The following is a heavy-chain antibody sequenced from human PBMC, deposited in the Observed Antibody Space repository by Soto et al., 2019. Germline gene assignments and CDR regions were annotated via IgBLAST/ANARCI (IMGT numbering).Heavy chain of an antibody. D-gene: IGHD3-3*01. CDR3: ARRPQYDFWSGYHILYYFDY. CDR1: GSSISSSSYY. V-gene: IGHV4-39*01. CDR2: IYYSGST. Sequence: SETLSLTCTVSGSSISSSSYYSGCIRQHPGKGLEWIGSIYYSGSTYYNPSLKSRVTISVDTSKNQFSLKLSSVTAADTAVYYCARRPQYDFWSGYHILYYFDYWGQGTLVTVSS. J-gene: IGHJ4*02.